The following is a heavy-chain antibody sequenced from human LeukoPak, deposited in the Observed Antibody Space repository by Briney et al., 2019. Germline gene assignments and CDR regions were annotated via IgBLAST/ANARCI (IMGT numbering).Heavy chain of an antibody. D-gene: IGHD2/OR15-2a*01. CDR2: ISGYNGNT. CDR1: GDTFTTYG. CDR3: AREREYPARTFDY. V-gene: IGHV1-18*01. J-gene: IGHJ4*02. Sequence: GASVKVSCKASGDTFTTYGITWVRQAPGQGLEWMGWISGYNGNTEYTQKFQGRVAMTRDTSTSTAYMELRSLRSDDTTVYYCAREREYPARTFDYWGQGTLVTVSS.